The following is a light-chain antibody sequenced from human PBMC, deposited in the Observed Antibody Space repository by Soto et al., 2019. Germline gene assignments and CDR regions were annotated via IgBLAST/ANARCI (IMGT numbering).Light chain of an antibody. J-gene: IGKJ2*01. CDR2: WAS. V-gene: IGKV4-1*01. CDR3: QQYYSDFFT. CDR1: QSLLYSSNNKTY. Sequence: DIVMTQSPEFLAVPLGERATINCKSSQSLLYSSNNKTYLAWYQHRPGQSPKMLIFWASARESGVPDRISGSGSEPEFTLSISGLQAEDAAVYFCQQYYSDFFTFGQGTTLEIK.